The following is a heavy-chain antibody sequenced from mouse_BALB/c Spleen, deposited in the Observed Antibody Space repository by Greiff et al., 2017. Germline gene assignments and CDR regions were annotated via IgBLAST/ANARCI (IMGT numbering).Heavy chain of an antibody. CDR3: ARGGSTATEAMDY. J-gene: IGHJ4*01. CDR2: IWGDGST. Sequence: QVQLQQSGPGLVAPSQSLSITCTVSGFSLTGYGVNWVRQPPGKGLEWLGMIWGDGSTDYNSALKSRLSISKDNSKSQVFLKMNSLQTDDTARYYCARGGSTATEAMDYWGQGTSVTVSS. D-gene: IGHD1-2*01. CDR1: GFSLTGYG. V-gene: IGHV2-6-7*01.